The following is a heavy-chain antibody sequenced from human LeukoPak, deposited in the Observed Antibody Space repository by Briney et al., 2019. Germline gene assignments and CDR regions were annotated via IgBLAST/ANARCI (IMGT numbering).Heavy chain of an antibody. CDR1: GGSISSYY. J-gene: IGHJ3*02. Sequence: PSETLSLTCTVSGGSISSYYWSWIRQPPGKGLEWIGYIYYSGSTNYNPSLKSRVTISVDTSKNQFSLKLSSVTAADTAVYYCARDKVDYDFWSGSHGFNIWGQGTMVTVSS. V-gene: IGHV4-59*01. CDR2: IYYSGST. D-gene: IGHD3-3*01. CDR3: ARDKVDYDFWSGSHGFNI.